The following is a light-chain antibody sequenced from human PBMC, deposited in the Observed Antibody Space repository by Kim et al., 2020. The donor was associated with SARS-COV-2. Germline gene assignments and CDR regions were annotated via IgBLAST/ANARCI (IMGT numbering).Light chain of an antibody. Sequence: QLVLTQSPSASASLGASVKLTCSLSSGHSSYAIAWHQQRPEKGPRYLMILNSDGSHTRGDGIPDRFSGSSSGAERSLTISSLQSDDEADYYCQTWHTGIWVFGGGTKLTVL. J-gene: IGLJ3*02. CDR1: SGHSSYA. CDR2: LNSDGSH. V-gene: IGLV4-69*01. CDR3: QTWHTGIWV.